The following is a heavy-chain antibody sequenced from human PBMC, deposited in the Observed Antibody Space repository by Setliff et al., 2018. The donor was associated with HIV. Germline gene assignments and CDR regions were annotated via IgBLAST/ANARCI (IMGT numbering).Heavy chain of an antibody. V-gene: IGHV3-21*04. CDR3: VRDKWLVPDTFDI. D-gene: IGHD6-19*01. Sequence: PGGSLRLSCAASGFTFSSYSMNWVRQAPGKGLEWVSSISSSSSYIYYADSVKGRFTISRDNAKNSLYLQMNSLRAEDMALYYCVRDKWLVPDTFDIWGQGTMVTVSS. CDR1: GFTFSSYS. J-gene: IGHJ3*02. CDR2: ISSSSSYI.